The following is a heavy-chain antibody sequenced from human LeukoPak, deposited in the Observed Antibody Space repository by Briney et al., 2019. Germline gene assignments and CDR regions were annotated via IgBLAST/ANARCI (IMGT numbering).Heavy chain of an antibody. CDR2: IIPIFGTA. J-gene: IGHJ4*02. CDR3: ARLPTHTAMATDY. Sequence: SVKVSCKASGGTFSSYAISWVRQAPGQGLEWMGGIIPIFGTANYAQKFQGRATITADESTSTAYMELSSLRSEDTAVYYCARLPTHTAMATDYWGQGTLVTVSS. D-gene: IGHD5-18*01. V-gene: IGHV1-69*13. CDR1: GGTFSSYA.